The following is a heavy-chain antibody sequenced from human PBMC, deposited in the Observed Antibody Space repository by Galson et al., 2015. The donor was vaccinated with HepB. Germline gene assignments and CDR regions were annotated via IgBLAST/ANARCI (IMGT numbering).Heavy chain of an antibody. Sequence: SLRLSCAASGVSFSDYYMSWVRQAPGKGLEWISHISSSGTTISYADSVKGRFTVSRDNAKKSLFLQMNSLRDDDTAIYYCARATLRWFDPWGQGTLVTVSS. CDR1: GVSFSDYY. CDR3: ARATLRWFDP. D-gene: IGHD2/OR15-2a*01. CDR2: ISSSGTTI. J-gene: IGHJ5*02. V-gene: IGHV3-11*01.